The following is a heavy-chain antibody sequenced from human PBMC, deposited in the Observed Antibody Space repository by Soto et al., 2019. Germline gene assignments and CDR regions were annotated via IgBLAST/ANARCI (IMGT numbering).Heavy chain of an antibody. V-gene: IGHV3-74*01. CDR3: SRGGFHTSYYYAMDV. D-gene: IGHD2-2*02. Sequence: EVQLVESGGGLVQPGGSLRLSCAASGFTFSTYWMHWVRQAPGKGLVWVSRINSDGSSTSHADSVEGRFTVSRDNAKKTLDLQMNSLRGDDTAAYYCSRGGFHTSYYYAMDVWGQGTTVTVSS. J-gene: IGHJ6*02. CDR2: INSDGSST. CDR1: GFTFSTYW.